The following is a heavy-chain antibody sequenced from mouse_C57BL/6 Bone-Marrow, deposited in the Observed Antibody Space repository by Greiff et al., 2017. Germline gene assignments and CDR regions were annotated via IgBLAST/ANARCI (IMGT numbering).Heavy chain of an antibody. CDR3: ARGGYDYYAMDY. V-gene: IGHV1-47*01. CDR1: GYTFTTYP. Sequence: LKQSGAELVKPGASVKMSCKASGYTFTTYPIEWMKQNHGKSLEWIGNFHPYNDDTKYNEKVKGKATLTVDKSSSTVYLELSRLTSDDSAVYYCARGGYDYYAMDYWGQGTSVTVSS. D-gene: IGHD2-2*01. J-gene: IGHJ4*01. CDR2: FHPYNDDT.